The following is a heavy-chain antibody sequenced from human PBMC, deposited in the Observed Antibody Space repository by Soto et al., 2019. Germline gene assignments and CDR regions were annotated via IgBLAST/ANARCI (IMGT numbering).Heavy chain of an antibody. CDR2: IFPLLAMV. J-gene: IGHJ4*02. V-gene: IGHV1-69*04. CDR3: AKDDGAGFKS. D-gene: IGHD1-26*01. CDR1: GGDLSNSG. Sequence: QVNLVQSGTEMKKPGSSVMVSCKVSGGDLSNSGISWVRQAPGQGLEWMGGIFPLLAMVDYSQKFQGRVAISADESTTTAYMDLGSPRSEHTALYSCAKDDGAGFKSWGQGTLVIVSS.